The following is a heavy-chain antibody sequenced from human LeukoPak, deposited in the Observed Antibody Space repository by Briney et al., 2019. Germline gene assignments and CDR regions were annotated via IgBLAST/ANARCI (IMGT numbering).Heavy chain of an antibody. D-gene: IGHD3-3*01. V-gene: IGHV3-23*01. CDR3: AKDQDREFYDFWSGLSAFDI. CDR2: ISGSGVST. J-gene: IGHJ3*02. CDR1: GFTFSSYA. Sequence: GGSLRLSCAASGFTFSSYAMSWVRQAPGKGLEWVSAISGSGVSTYYADSVKGRFTISRDNSKNTLYLQMNSLRAEDTAVYYCAKDQDREFYDFWSGLSAFDIWGQGTMVTVSS.